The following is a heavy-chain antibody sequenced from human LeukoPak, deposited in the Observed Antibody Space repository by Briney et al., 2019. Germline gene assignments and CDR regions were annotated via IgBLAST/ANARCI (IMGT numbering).Heavy chain of an antibody. CDR1: GYTFTSYY. D-gene: IGHD2-15*01. J-gene: IGHJ4*02. CDR3: AKPELPNTPINYYFDY. CDR2: INPNSGGS. V-gene: IGHV1-2*02. Sequence: ASVKVSCKASGYTFTSYYIHWMRQAPGQGLEWVGWINPNSGGSHYARRFQGRVTVTSDTSINTAYMELTSLTTDDTAVYYCAKPELPNTPINYYFDYWGQGTLVTVSS.